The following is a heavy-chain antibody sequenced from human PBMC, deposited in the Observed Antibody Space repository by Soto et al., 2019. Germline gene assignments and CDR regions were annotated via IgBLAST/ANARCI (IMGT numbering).Heavy chain of an antibody. V-gene: IGHV4-34*01. Sequence: SETLSLTCAVYGGSFSGYYWSWIRQPPGKGLEWIGEINHSGSTNYNPSLKSRVTISVDTSKNQFSLKLSSVTAADTAVYYCARARVVPAAMFYYYYYMDVWGKGTTVTVSS. CDR1: GGSFSGYY. J-gene: IGHJ6*03. CDR3: ARARVVPAAMFYYYYYMDV. D-gene: IGHD2-2*01. CDR2: INHSGST.